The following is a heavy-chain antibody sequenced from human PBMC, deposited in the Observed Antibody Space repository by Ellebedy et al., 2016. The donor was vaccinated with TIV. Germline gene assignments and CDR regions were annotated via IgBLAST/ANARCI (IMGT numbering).Heavy chain of an antibody. CDR3: VRESYRNYTWGTTGFDS. CDR1: GFTLSSHW. J-gene: IGHJ5*01. CDR2: INEDGSDR. Sequence: PGGSLRLSCAASGFTLSSHWMNWVRQAPGKGLEWEANINEDGSDRNYVDSVQGRLIIPRDNDKRQLYLQMNSLRAEDTAVYYCVRESYRNYTWGTTGFDSWGQGTLVTASS. V-gene: IGHV3-7*01. D-gene: IGHD4-11*01.